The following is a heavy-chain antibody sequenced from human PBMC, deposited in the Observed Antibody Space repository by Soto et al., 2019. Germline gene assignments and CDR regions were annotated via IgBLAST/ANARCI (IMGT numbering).Heavy chain of an antibody. J-gene: IGHJ5*02. D-gene: IGHD3-9*01. CDR1: GFPFGAYA. CDR2: ISSDGSNK. V-gene: IGHV3-30*03. CDR3: ARTGETGYDWGWFDP. Sequence: QVQLVESGGGVVQPGRSQRLSCAASGFPFGAYAMHWVRQAPGRGLEWLAVISSDGSNKHYADSVKGRFSISRDNYENTVYLQMNSLGTEDTAAYYCARTGETGYDWGWFDPWGQGTLVTVSS.